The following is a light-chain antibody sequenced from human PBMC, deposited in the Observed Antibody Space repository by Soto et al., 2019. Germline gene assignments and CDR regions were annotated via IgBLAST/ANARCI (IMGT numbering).Light chain of an antibody. V-gene: IGKV3-15*01. CDR2: GAS. Sequence: EIVMTQSPATLSVSPGERVTLSCRASQGVSSNLAWYQHKPGQAPRLLIFGASSRATGIPARFSGSGSGTEFTLTISSLQSEDFAVYYCQHYNNWPFTFGPGTKVDIK. J-gene: IGKJ3*01. CDR1: QGVSSN. CDR3: QHYNNWPFT.